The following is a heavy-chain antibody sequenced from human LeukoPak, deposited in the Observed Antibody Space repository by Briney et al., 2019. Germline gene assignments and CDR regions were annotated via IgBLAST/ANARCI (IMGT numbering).Heavy chain of an antibody. V-gene: IGHV4-59*01. D-gene: IGHD5-24*01. J-gene: IGHJ4*02. CDR1: GGSIRSYF. CDR2: VYYSGST. Sequence: SGTLSLTCFVSGGSIRSYFWSWIRQPPGKGLEWIGYVYYSGSTSYNPSLKGRVTISVDMSKNQVSLELTSVTAADTAAYYCARGKEMASTPEDLDSWGQGILVTVSS. CDR3: ARGKEMASTPEDLDS.